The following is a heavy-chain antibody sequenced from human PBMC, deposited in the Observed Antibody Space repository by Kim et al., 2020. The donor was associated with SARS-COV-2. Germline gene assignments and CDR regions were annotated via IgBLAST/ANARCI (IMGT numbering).Heavy chain of an antibody. J-gene: IGHJ4*02. D-gene: IGHD5-12*01. CDR3: TRALGYGDL. CDR1: GFTFGDYA. Sequence: GGSLRLSCTASGFTFGDYAMSWVRQAPGKGLEWVGFIRSKAYGGTTEYAASVKGRFTISRDDSKSIAYLQMNSLKTEDTAVYYCTRALGYGDLWGQGTLVTVSS. CDR2: IRSKAYGGTT. V-gene: IGHV3-49*04.